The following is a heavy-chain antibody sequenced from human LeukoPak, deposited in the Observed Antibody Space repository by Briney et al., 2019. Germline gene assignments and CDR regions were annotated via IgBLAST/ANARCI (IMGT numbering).Heavy chain of an antibody. CDR1: GYTFTSYG. D-gene: IGHD3-10*01. J-gene: IGHJ4*02. CDR2: ISAYNGNT. Sequence: ASEKLSCKASGYTFTSYGISWVRQAPGQGLERMGWISAYNGNTNNAKHPHGRLTMTTDTSTSNPYTEKRSLVSAATAAVYYAADETMVQGVIYGLPDYWGQGTLVSVSS. V-gene: IGHV1-18*01. CDR3: AADETMVQGVIYGLPDY.